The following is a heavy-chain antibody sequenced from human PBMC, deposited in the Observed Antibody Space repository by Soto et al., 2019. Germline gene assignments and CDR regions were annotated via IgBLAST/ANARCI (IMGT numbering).Heavy chain of an antibody. CDR3: SKMRLTLESATFD. CDR2: LSGRGDTT. J-gene: IGHJ4*02. V-gene: IGHV3-23*01. CDR1: GFAFSSYV. D-gene: IGHD3-10*02. Sequence: GGSLRLSCAASGFAFSSYVMTWVRQAPGKGLEWVSSLSGRGDTTYYADSVKGRFIISRDNAKNTLNLQMNNLRAEDTAIYYCSKMRLTLESATFDRGQGTQVTVSS.